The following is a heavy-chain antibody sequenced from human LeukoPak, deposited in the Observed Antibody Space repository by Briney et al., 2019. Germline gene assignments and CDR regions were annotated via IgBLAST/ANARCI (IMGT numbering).Heavy chain of an antibody. CDR3: ARKRSGSSGWSYYFDY. J-gene: IGHJ4*02. V-gene: IGHV1-3*01. D-gene: IGHD6-19*01. CDR2: INAGNGNT. CDR1: GDTFTSYA. Sequence: ASVKVSCKASGDTFTSYAMHWVRQAPGQRLEWMGWINAGNGNTKYSQKFQGRVTITRDTSASTAYMELSSLRSEDTAVYYCARKRSGSSGWSYYFDYWGQGTLVTVSS.